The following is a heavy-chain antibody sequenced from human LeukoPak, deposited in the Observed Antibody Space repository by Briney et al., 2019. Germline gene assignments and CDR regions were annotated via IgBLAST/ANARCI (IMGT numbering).Heavy chain of an antibody. J-gene: IGHJ4*02. CDR2: ISGSGGST. Sequence: PSETLSLTCAVYGGSFSGYYWSWLRQPPGKGLEWVSAISGSGGSTYYADSVKGRFTISRDNSKNTLYLQMNSLRAEDTAVYYCAKFLHHPFDYWGQGTLVTVSS. CDR3: AKFLHHPFDY. CDR1: GGSFSGYY. V-gene: IGHV3-23*01.